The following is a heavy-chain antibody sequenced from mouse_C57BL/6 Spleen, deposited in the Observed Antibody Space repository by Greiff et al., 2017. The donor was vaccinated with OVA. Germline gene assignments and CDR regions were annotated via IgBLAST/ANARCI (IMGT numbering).Heavy chain of an antibody. CDR2: IRSKSNNYAT. CDR3: VYDYGGV. V-gene: IGHV10-1*01. J-gene: IGHJ1*03. Sequence: ELKGVESVGGLVQPKGSLKLSCAASGFSFNTYAMNWVRQAPGKGLEWVARIRSKSNNYATYYADSVKDRFTISRDDSESMLYLQMNNLKTEDTAMYYCVYDYGGVWGTGTTVTVSS. D-gene: IGHD2-4*01. CDR1: GFSFNTYA.